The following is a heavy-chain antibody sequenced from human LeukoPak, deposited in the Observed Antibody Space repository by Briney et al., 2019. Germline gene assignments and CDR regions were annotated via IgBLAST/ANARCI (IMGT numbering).Heavy chain of an antibody. Sequence: GGSLRLSCATPGFTFSHYWMSWVRQAPGKGLEWVANMNLDGGKKYHVDSVEGRFTISRDNAQNSLYLQMNSLRVEDTAVYYCARARTALFDYWGQGTLVTVSS. D-gene: IGHD2-2*01. J-gene: IGHJ4*02. CDR2: MNLDGGKK. V-gene: IGHV3-7*01. CDR3: ARARTALFDY. CDR1: GFTFSHYW.